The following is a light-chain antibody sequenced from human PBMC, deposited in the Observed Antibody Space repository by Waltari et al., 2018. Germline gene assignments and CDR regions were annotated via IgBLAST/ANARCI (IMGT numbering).Light chain of an antibody. V-gene: IGKV4-1*01. J-gene: IGKJ2*03. CDR2: WAS. CDR1: QSVLYSSNNKNY. CDR3: QQYYSTPRS. Sequence: DIVMTQSPDPLAVSLGERATINCKSSQSVLYSSNNKNYLAWYQQKPGQPPKLLIYWASTRESVVPDRFSGSGSGTDFTLTISSLQAEDVAVYYCQQYYSTPRSFGQGTKLEIK.